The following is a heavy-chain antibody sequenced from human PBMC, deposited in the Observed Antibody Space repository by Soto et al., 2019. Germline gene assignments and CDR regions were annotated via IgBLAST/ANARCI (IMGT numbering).Heavy chain of an antibody. Sequence: EVQLVESGGGLVQPGGSLRLSCVASGFTVTDIYMNWVRQAPGTGLEWVSVIYNEFTDYADSVRGRFSISTDSSKNALHLQMNSLRAEDSAVYYCVREPRYCSGGSCSIMGDAFDIWGQGTMVTVSS. CDR2: IYNEFT. J-gene: IGHJ3*02. CDR1: GFTVTDIY. D-gene: IGHD2-15*01. CDR3: VREPRYCSGGSCSIMGDAFDI. V-gene: IGHV3-66*01.